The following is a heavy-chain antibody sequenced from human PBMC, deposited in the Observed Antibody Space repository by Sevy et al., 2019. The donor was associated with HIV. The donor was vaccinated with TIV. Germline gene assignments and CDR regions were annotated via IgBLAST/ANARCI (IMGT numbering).Heavy chain of an antibody. Sequence: GGFLRLSCAASGFTFSSYGMHWVRQAPGKGLEWVAVIWFDGSNTYYADSVKGRFTISRDIAENTLHLQMNSLRAEDTAVYYCARHPEFYDYGAYGPSFMPDYWGQGTLVTVSS. CDR2: IWFDGSNT. J-gene: IGHJ4*02. V-gene: IGHV3-33*01. CDR3: ARHPEFYDYGAYGPSFMPDY. CDR1: GFTFSSYG. D-gene: IGHD3-16*01.